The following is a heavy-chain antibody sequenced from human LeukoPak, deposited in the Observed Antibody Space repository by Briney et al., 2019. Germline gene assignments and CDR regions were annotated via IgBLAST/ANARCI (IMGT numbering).Heavy chain of an antibody. J-gene: IGHJ4*02. CDR3: ARLKYYGIGCYGYYFDY. V-gene: IGHV4-39*01. CDR1: GGSINSSTYY. CDR2: IYSSWST. Sequence: KPSETLSLTGTVPGGSINSSTYYGCWIRQPPGLGLEWIGNIYSSWSTSDNPSIKSRVTISIDTSKNQLSMRLSSVTAADTAVYYCARLKYYGIGCYGYYFDYWGQGTLVTVSS. D-gene: IGHD3-22*01.